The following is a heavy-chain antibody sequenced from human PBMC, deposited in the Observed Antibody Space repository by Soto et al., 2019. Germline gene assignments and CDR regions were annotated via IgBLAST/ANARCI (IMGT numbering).Heavy chain of an antibody. CDR3: ARDNPSYYDSSGGNWFDP. J-gene: IGHJ5*02. CDR1: GYTFSDYY. CDR2: INPNSGGT. V-gene: IGHV1-2*02. D-gene: IGHD3-22*01. Sequence: ASVKVSCKASGYTFSDYYIHWVRQAPGQGLEWMGWINPNSGGTKYAPKFQGGVTMTRDTSITTAYMELSRLRSGDTAVYYCARDNPSYYDSSGGNWFDPWGQGTLVTVSS.